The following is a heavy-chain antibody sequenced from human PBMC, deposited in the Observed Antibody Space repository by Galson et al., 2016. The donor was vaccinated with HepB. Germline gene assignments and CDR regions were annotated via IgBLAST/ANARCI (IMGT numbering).Heavy chain of an antibody. V-gene: IGHV3-73*01. J-gene: IGHJ4*02. CDR2: IRSKTHSSAT. Sequence: SLRLSCAGSGFIFSGSVMHWVRQASGKGLEWVGRIRSKTHSSATAYATSVEGRFTISRDDSKNTTYLLMNSLKTEDTAVYYCSSRDFTHYGADYWGLGTLVIVSS. CDR1: GFIFSGSV. CDR3: SSRDFTHYGADY. D-gene: IGHD3-16*01.